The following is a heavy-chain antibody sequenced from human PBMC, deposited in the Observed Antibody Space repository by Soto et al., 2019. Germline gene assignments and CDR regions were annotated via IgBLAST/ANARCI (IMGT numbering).Heavy chain of an antibody. CDR3: ARGFPPSPMTTTAYTFFEN. D-gene: IGHD1-1*01. CDR1: GDPFSRYA. Sequence: QVHLVQSGAEVKKPGSSVKVSCKASGDPFSRYAISWVRQAPGHGLEWLGGISPLYGRTNYAQRFQGRVTISAEGSTGQAYMELSTLRSEDTAIYYCARGFPPSPMTTTAYTFFENWGQGTLVSVSS. V-gene: IGHV1-69*01. CDR2: ISPLYGRT. J-gene: IGHJ4*02.